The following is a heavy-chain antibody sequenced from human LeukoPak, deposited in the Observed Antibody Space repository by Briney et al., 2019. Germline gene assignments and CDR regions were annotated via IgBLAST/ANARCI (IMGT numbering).Heavy chain of an antibody. CDR1: GFTFSSYA. J-gene: IGHJ4*02. Sequence: QSGGSLRLSCAASGFTFSSYAMSWVRQAPGKGLEWVANIQDDGSEKNCVGSVKGRFIISRGNAKNSLFLQMSSLRDEDTALYYCARGWAAIPDWGQGTLVTVSS. CDR2: IQDDGSEK. V-gene: IGHV3-7*01. CDR3: ARGWAAIPD. D-gene: IGHD2-21*02.